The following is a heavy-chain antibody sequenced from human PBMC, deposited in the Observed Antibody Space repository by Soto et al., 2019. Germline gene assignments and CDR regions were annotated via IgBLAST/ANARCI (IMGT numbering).Heavy chain of an antibody. J-gene: IGHJ4*02. D-gene: IGHD3-22*01. CDR2: VSSSGGNT. Sequence: GESLKISCAASGFTFSLYGMSWVRQAPGKGLEWVSSVSSSGGNTYYADSVKGRFTVSRDNSKDTLYLQMNTLRAEDTAVYYCAKWADYYDSSGYYRWGQGTLVTVSS. CDR1: GFTFSLYG. V-gene: IGHV3-23*01. CDR3: AKWADYYDSSGYYR.